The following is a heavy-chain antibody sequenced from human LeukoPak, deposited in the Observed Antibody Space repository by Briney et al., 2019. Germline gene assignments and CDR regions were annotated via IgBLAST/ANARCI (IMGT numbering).Heavy chain of an antibody. Sequence: GGSLSLFCAASGFTFSSYAMSWVRQAPGKGREWVSAINGSGRSTYYADSVKGRFTISRDNSKNTLYLQMNSLRAEDTAVYYCAKSPYSSPTYYFDYWGPGTLVTVSS. D-gene: IGHD6-13*01. V-gene: IGHV3-23*01. CDR1: GFTFSSYA. CDR3: AKSPYSSPTYYFDY. J-gene: IGHJ4*02. CDR2: INGSGRST.